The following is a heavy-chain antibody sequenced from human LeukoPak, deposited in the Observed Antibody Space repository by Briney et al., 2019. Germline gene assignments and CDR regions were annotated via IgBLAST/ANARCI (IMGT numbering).Heavy chain of an antibody. V-gene: IGHV3-21*01. CDR3: ARDRPTIVVVPAAPDY. J-gene: IGHJ4*02. CDR1: GFTFSSYS. Sequence: GGSLRLSCAASGFTFSSYSMNWVRQALGKGLEWVSSISSSSSYIYYADSVKGRFTISRDNAKNSLYLQTNSLRAEDTAVYYCARDRPTIVVVPAAPDYWGQGTLVTVSS. D-gene: IGHD2-2*01. CDR2: ISSSSSYI.